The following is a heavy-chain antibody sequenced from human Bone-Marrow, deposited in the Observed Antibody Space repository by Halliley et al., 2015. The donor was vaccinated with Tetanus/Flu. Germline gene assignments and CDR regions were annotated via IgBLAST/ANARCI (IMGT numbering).Heavy chain of an antibody. D-gene: IGHD5-18*01. J-gene: IGHJ4*02. V-gene: IGHV4-59*01. CDR2: SHPSGSP. CDR3: AGASRGYSSGSDIDY. Sequence: GIGYSHPSGSPNHNPTLKSRVTISVDTSKNQFSLKGSSVTAADTAVYYGAGASRGYSSGSDIDYWGQGTLVTVSS.